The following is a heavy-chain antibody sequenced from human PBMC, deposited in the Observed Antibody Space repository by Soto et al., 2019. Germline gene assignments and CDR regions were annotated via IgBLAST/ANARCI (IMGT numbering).Heavy chain of an antibody. CDR3: AADRKYCGGDCYVD. Sequence: QMQLVQSGPEVKKPGTSVKVSCKASGFTFTSSAVQWVRQARGQRLERIGWIVVGSGNTNYVQKFQERVTITRDMSTSTVYMELSILSSEGTAVYYCAADRKYCGGDCYVDWGQGTLITVSS. CDR1: GFTFTSSA. V-gene: IGHV1-58*01. J-gene: IGHJ4*02. D-gene: IGHD2-21*02. CDR2: IVVGSGNT.